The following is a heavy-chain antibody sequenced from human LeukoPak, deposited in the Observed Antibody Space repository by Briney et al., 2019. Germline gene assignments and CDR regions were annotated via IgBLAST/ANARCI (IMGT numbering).Heavy chain of an antibody. V-gene: IGHV1-2*02. CDR2: INPKSGGT. Sequence: ASVKVSCKASGYTFTGYYMHWVRLAPGQGLEWMGWINPKSGGTNYAQKFQGRVAMTRDTSISTAYMELSWLRSDDTAVYYCARDYGDYSNWFDPWGQGTLVTVSS. CDR3: ARDYGDYSNWFDP. J-gene: IGHJ5*02. D-gene: IGHD4-17*01. CDR1: GYTFTGYY.